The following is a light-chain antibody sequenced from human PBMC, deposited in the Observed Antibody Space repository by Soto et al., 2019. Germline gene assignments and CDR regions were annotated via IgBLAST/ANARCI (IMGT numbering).Light chain of an antibody. CDR3: QQSHSTPLT. CDR1: QTIDSW. CDR2: KAS. V-gene: IGKV1-5*03. J-gene: IGKJ4*01. Sequence: DIQMTQSPSTLSASVGDRVTITCRASQTIDSWLAWYQQRPGKPPNLLIYKASTLASGVPSRFSGSGSGTDFTLTISSLQPEDFATYYCQQSHSTPLTFGGGTKVDIK.